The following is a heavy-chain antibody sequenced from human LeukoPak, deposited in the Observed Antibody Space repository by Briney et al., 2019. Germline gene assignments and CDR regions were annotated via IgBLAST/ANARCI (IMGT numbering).Heavy chain of an antibody. Sequence: ASVKVSCKASRYSFTGYYMHWVRQAPGQGLEWMGWINPNSGGTNYAQKFQGRVTMTSDTSISTAYMDLNRLRSDDTAVYYCARSPSGSPYYYYYYMDVWGKGTTVTVSS. D-gene: IGHD6-25*01. CDR1: RYSFTGYY. CDR3: ARSPSGSPYYYYYYMDV. V-gene: IGHV1-2*02. J-gene: IGHJ6*03. CDR2: INPNSGGT.